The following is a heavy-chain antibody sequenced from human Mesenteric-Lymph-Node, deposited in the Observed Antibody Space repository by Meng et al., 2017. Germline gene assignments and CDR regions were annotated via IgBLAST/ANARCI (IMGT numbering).Heavy chain of an antibody. V-gene: IGHV2-5*05. CDR3: AHSVDYDPNFDY. Sequence: TLTACGPPLAHPPPTLTLSCTFPGFQLTTSGVGFVWIRQPPGKAREWLALIYWYDDKRYGPALKSRLTITKDTSKNQVVLTLTNMGPVDTATYYCAHSVDYDPNFDYWGQGLLVTVSS. CDR1: GFQLTTSGVG. J-gene: IGHJ4*02. CDR2: IYWYDDK. D-gene: IGHD4-17*01.